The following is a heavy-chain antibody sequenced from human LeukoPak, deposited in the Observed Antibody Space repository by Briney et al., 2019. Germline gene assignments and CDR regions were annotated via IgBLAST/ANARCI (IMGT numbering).Heavy chain of an antibody. J-gene: IGHJ4*02. CDR2: IKQDGSEK. Sequence: GGSLRLSCAASGFTFSSYWMSWVRQAPGKGLEWVANIKQDGSEKYYVDSVKGRFTISSDNAKNSLYLQMNSLRAEDTAVYFCARDGRGGYFDNWGQGTLVTVSS. CDR3: ARDGRGGYFDN. V-gene: IGHV3-7*01. D-gene: IGHD1-26*01. CDR1: GFTFSSYW.